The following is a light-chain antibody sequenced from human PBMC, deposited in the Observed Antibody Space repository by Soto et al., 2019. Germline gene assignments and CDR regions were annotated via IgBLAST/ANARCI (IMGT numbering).Light chain of an antibody. CDR1: QGISTY. Sequence: DIQMTQSTSSLSASVGDRLTITCRASQGISTYLNWYQQKPGKAPKLLIYAASTLQSGVPSRFSGSGSETDFTLTISSLQPEDFATYSCQQNYSATWTFGQGTKVDI. V-gene: IGKV1-39*01. J-gene: IGKJ1*01. CDR2: AAS. CDR3: QQNYSATWT.